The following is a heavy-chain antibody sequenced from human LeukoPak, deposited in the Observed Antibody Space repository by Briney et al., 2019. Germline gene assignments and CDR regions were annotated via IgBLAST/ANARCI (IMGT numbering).Heavy chain of an antibody. CDR1: GFTFSSSA. CDR3: TRDRGAYNLYDY. J-gene: IGHJ4*02. D-gene: IGHD1-1*01. CDR2: IRSKAYGETA. V-gene: IGHV3-49*03. Sequence: GGSLRLSCAASGFTFSSSAMSWIRQAPGKGLEWVGFIRSKAYGETADYAASVKGRFTISRDDSKAIAYLQMNSLKTEDTAVYHCTRDRGAYNLYDYWGQGTLVTVSS.